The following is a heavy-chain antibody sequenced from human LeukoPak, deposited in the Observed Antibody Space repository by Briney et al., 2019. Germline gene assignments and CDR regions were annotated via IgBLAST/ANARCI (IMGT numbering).Heavy chain of an antibody. D-gene: IGHD3-10*01. Sequence: ASVKVSCKASGYTFTGYYMHWVRQAPGQGLEWMGWINPNSGGTNYAQKFQGRVTMTRDTSISTAYMELSRLRSDDTAVYYCARMVRGTYNWFDPWGQGTLVTVSS. CDR2: INPNSGGT. J-gene: IGHJ5*02. CDR1: GYTFTGYY. CDR3: ARMVRGTYNWFDP. V-gene: IGHV1-2*02.